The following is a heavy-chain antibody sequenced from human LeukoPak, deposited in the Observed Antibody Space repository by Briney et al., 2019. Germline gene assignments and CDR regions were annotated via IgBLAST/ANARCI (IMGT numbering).Heavy chain of an antibody. J-gene: IGHJ6*02. CDR1: GFTFSNHW. D-gene: IGHD3-10*01. V-gene: IGHV3-74*01. Sequence: GGSLGLSCAASGFTFSNHWMHWVRQAPGKGLVWVSRINSDGSVTDYADSVKGRLTISRDNAKNTLYLQLNSLRAEDTAMYYCASYGRKNYGLDVWGQGTTVTVSS. CDR3: ASYGRKNYGLDV. CDR2: INSDGSVT.